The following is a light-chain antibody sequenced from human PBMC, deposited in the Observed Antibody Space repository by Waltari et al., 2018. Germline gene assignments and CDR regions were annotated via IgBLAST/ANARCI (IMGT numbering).Light chain of an antibody. V-gene: IGKV3-20*01. CDR2: GAS. CDR1: RSVSRF. J-gene: IGKJ1*01. Sequence: CRASRSVSRFLAWYQQEPGQAPRLLIYGASTRATGIPDRFSGSGSGTDFSLTISRREPEDFAVYYCQKYDRLPATFGQGTKVEIK. CDR3: QKYDRLPAT.